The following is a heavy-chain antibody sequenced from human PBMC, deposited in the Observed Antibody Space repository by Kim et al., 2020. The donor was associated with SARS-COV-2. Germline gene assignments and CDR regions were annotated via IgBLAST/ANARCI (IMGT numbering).Heavy chain of an antibody. CDR2: IYAGGNT. J-gene: IGHJ4*02. D-gene: IGHD2-21*01. CDR3: ARDGDITAPFQY. CDR1: GFSVSSSY. Sequence: GGSLRLSCTASGFSVSSSYMSWVRQAPGKGLEWVSIIYAGGNTYYADSVKGRFIISRDNSKNTLYLQLNSLRAEDTAVYYCARDGDITAPFQYCGQGTLVAVSS. V-gene: IGHV3-66*01.